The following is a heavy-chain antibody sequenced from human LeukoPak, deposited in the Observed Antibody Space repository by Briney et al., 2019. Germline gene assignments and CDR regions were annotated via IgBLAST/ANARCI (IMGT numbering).Heavy chain of an antibody. J-gene: IGHJ4*02. CDR1: GFTFSDRY. CDR2: TRNKANSYTT. CDR3: ARDRGAYYFDY. Sequence: PGGSLRLSCAASGFTFSDRYMDWVRQAPGKGLEWVGRTRNKANSYTTEYAASVKGRFTISRDDSKNSLYLQMNSLKTEDTAVYYCARDRGAYYFDYWGQGTLVTVSS. V-gene: IGHV3-72*01. D-gene: IGHD3-10*01.